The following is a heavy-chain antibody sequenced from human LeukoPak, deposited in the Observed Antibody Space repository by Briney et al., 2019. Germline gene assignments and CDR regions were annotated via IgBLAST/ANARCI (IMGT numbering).Heavy chain of an antibody. D-gene: IGHD2-8*01. CDR2: VYYRGTT. V-gene: IGHV4-59*01. CDR1: DDSMNNYY. CDR3: ARVNSDCSNEICNVGYYYYMDV. Sequence: PSETLSLTCSVSDDSMNNYYWSWIRQSPGKGLEWIGNVYYRGTTNYNPSLKNRVTIAVDTSKKQVSLKVAAMTAADTAVYYCARVNSDCSNEICNVGYYYYMDVWGKGTTVTVSS. J-gene: IGHJ6*03.